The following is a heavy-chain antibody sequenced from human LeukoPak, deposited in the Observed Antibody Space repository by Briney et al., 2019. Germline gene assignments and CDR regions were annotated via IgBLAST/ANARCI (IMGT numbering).Heavy chain of an antibody. CDR2: IWYDGSNK. D-gene: IGHD2-2*01. CDR3: ATTEKGCSSTSCCD. J-gene: IGHJ4*02. CDR1: GFTFSSYG. V-gene: IGHV3-33*01. Sequence: GGSLRLSCAASGFTFSSYGMHWVRQAPGKGLEWVAVIWYDGSNKYYADSVKGRFTISRDNSKNTLYLQMNSLRAEDTAVYYCATTEKGCSSTSCCDWGQGTLVTVSS.